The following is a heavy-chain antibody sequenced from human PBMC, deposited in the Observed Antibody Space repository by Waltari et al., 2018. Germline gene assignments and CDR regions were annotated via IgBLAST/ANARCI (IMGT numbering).Heavy chain of an antibody. Sequence: EVQLLESGGGLVQPGGSLRLACAASGFTFSSYAISWGRQAPGKGLEWVSAIIGIGGSTYYAYSVKGRFTISRDNSKNTLYLQMNSLRAEDTAVYYCASTSRYPGAFDIWGQGTMVTVSS. D-gene: IGHD1-1*01. CDR3: ASTSRYPGAFDI. V-gene: IGHV3-23*01. J-gene: IGHJ3*02. CDR2: IIGIGGST. CDR1: GFTFSSYA.